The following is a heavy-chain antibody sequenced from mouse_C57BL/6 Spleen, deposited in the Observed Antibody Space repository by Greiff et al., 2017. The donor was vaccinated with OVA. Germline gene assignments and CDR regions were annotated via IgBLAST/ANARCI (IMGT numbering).Heavy chain of an antibody. CDR3: SRRCSRFYFDY. CDR1: GYTFTSYW. Sequence: QVQLQQPGAELVMPGASVKLSCKASGYTFTSYWMHWVKQRPGQGLEWIGEIDPSDSYTNYNQKFKGKSTLTVDKSSSTSYMQLSSLASEDSAVYSCSRRCSRFYFDYWGQGTTLTVSS. D-gene: IGHD1-1*01. J-gene: IGHJ2*01. CDR2: IDPSDSYT. V-gene: IGHV1-69*01.